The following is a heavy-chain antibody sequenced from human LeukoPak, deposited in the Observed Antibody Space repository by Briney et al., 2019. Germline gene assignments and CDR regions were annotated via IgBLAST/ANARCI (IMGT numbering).Heavy chain of an antibody. Sequence: GGSLRLSCAASGFTFSSYAMHWVRQAPGKGLEWVSGISWNSGSIGYADSVKGRFTISRDNAKNSLYLQMNSLRAEDTALYYCAKAAAAGTSDAFDIRGQGTMVTVSS. V-gene: IGHV3-9*01. CDR1: GFTFSSYA. CDR2: ISWNSGSI. D-gene: IGHD6-13*01. J-gene: IGHJ3*02. CDR3: AKAAAAGTSDAFDI.